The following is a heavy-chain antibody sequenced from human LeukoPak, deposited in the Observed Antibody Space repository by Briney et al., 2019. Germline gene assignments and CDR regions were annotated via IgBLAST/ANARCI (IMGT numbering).Heavy chain of an antibody. J-gene: IGHJ4*02. CDR1: GGSIRSHY. D-gene: IGHD5-12*01. CDR3: ARDRGGYQYSFDY. CDR2: ITASGST. V-gene: IGHV4-4*07. Sequence: SETLSLTCTVSGGSIRSHYWSWIRQPAGKGLEWVGRITASGSTYYNPSLKSRITVSVDTSKNQFSLRLTSVTAADTALYYCARDRGGYQYSFDYWGQGTLVTVSS.